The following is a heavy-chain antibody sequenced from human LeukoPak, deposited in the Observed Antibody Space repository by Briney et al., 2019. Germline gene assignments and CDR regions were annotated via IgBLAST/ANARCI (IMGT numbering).Heavy chain of an antibody. D-gene: IGHD2-8*02. J-gene: IGHJ3*02. CDR2: ISWNSGSI. CDR3: AKDEFVASDFTGAFDI. Sequence: GRSLRLSCAASGFTYDDYAMHWVRQAPGKGLEWVSGISWNSGSIGYADSVKGRFTISRDNAKNSLYLQMNSLRAEDMALYYCAKDEFVASDFTGAFDIWGQGTMVTVSS. V-gene: IGHV3-9*03. CDR1: GFTYDDYA.